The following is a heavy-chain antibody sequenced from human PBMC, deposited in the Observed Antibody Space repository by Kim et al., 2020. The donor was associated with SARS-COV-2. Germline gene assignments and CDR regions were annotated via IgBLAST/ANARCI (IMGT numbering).Heavy chain of an antibody. Sequence: ASVKVSCKASGYTFTSYGISWVRQAPGQGLEWMGWISAYNGNTNYAQKLQGRVTMTTDTSTSTAYMELRSLRSDDTAVYYCARSGAFMITFGGVIEPQYDYWGQGTLVTVSS. CDR1: GYTFTSYG. J-gene: IGHJ4*02. V-gene: IGHV1-18*01. CDR2: ISAYNGNT. CDR3: ARSGAFMITFGGVIEPQYDY. D-gene: IGHD3-16*02.